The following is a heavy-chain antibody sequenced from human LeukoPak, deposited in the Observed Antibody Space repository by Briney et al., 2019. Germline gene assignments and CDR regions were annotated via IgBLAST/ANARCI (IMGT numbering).Heavy chain of an antibody. J-gene: IGHJ6*02. Sequence: SETLSLTCTVSGGSISSYYWSWIRQPPGKGLEWIGYIYYSGSTNYNPSFKSRVTISVDTSKNQFSLKLSSVTAADTAVYYCARDGTHYGMDVWGQGTTVTVSS. D-gene: IGHD1-1*01. CDR1: GGSISSYY. CDR3: ARDGTHYGMDV. V-gene: IGHV4-59*01. CDR2: IYYSGST.